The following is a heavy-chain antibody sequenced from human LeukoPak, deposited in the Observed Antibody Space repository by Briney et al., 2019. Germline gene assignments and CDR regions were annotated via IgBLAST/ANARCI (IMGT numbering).Heavy chain of an antibody. V-gene: IGHV3-30*18. CDR1: GFTFSSYG. CDR3: AKDGSIRAVAGTEWGY. CDR2: ISYDGNNK. D-gene: IGHD6-19*01. J-gene: IGHJ4*02. Sequence: GGSLRLSCAASGFTFSSYGMHWVRQAPGKGLEWVAAISYDGNNKFYADSVKGRFTISRDNSKNTLYLQMNSLRAGDTAAFYCAKDGSIRAVAGTEWGYWGQGTLVTVSS.